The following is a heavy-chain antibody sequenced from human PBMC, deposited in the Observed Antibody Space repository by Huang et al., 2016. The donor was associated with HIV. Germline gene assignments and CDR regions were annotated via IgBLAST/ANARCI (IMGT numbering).Heavy chain of an antibody. CDR2: SNPSGAST. CDR1: GYTFTTYH. D-gene: IGHD3-10*01. J-gene: IGHJ4*02. CDR3: ARALLLFGLGSPLDF. Sequence: QVQLVQSGAEVKKPGASVKISCKASGYTFTTYHMHWVRQAPGQGLEWMGMSNPSGASTRYAQTFQGRVTMTSDTSTSTVYMELSSLTPEDTAVDYCARALLLFGLGSPLDFWGQGSLVTVSS. V-gene: IGHV1-46*01.